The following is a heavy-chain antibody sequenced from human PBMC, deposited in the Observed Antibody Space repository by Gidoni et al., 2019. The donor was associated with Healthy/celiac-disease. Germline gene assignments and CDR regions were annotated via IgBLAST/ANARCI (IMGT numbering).Heavy chain of an antibody. Sequence: QVQLVESGWGVVLPGRSLRRSCSASGFTFSSYGMHWVRQAPGKGLEWVAVIWYDGSNKYYADSVKGRFTISRDNSKNTLYLQMNSLRAEDTAVYYCARDLGVPGAFDIWGQGTMVTVSS. CDR2: IWYDGSNK. J-gene: IGHJ3*02. D-gene: IGHD3-10*01. CDR3: ARDLGVPGAFDI. V-gene: IGHV3-33*01. CDR1: GFTFSSYG.